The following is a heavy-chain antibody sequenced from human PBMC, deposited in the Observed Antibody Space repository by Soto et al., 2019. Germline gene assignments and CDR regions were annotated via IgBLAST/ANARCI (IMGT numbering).Heavy chain of an antibody. Sequence: QVQLQESGPGLVKPSQTLSLTCTVSGGSISSGGYYWSWIRQHPGKGLEWIGYIYYSGSTYYNPSLKSRVTISVDTSKNQFSLKLRSVTAADTAVYYCARRYCSGGSCYLDYWGQGTLVTVSS. J-gene: IGHJ4*02. D-gene: IGHD2-15*01. V-gene: IGHV4-31*03. CDR3: ARRYCSGGSCYLDY. CDR1: GGSISSGGYY. CDR2: IYYSGST.